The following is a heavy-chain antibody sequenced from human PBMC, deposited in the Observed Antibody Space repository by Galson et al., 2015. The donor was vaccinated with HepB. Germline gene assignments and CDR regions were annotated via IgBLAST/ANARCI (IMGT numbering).Heavy chain of an antibody. D-gene: IGHD1-20*01. Sequence: SVKVSCKASGYTFTSYGISWVRQAPGQGLERMGWISAYNGNTNYAQKLQGRVTMTTDTSTSTAYMELRSLRSDDTAVYYCARDEYNWNDGDFDYWGQGTLVTVSS. CDR2: ISAYNGNT. CDR1: GYTFTSYG. J-gene: IGHJ4*02. V-gene: IGHV1-18*04. CDR3: ARDEYNWNDGDFDY.